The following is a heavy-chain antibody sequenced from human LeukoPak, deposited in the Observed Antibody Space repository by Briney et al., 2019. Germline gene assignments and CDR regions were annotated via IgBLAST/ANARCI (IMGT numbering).Heavy chain of an antibody. CDR1: GGSISSYC. V-gene: IGHV4-4*07. CDR2: IYTSGST. CDR3: VRGDPYYYDSSGYNLDY. J-gene: IGHJ4*02. D-gene: IGHD3-22*01. Sequence: SETLSLTCTVSGGSISSYCWSWIRQPAGKGLEWVGRIYTSGSTNYNPSLKSRVTMSVDTSKIQFSLKRSSVTAADTAVYYCVRGDPYYYDSSGYNLDYWGQGTLVTVSS.